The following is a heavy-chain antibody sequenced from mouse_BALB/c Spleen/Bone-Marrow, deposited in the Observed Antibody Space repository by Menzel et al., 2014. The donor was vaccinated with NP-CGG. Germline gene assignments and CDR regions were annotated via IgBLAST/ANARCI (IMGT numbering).Heavy chain of an antibody. J-gene: IGHJ4*01. D-gene: IGHD2-12*01. V-gene: IGHV2-6-5*01. CDR3: AKHYVRYYAMDY. Sequence: VKLVESGPGLVAPSQSLSITCTVSGVSLTDYGVSWIRQPPGKGLEWLGVIWGGGSTYYDSTLKSRLSISKDNSKSQVFLKMSSLQTDDTAIYYCAKHYVRYYAMDYWGQGTSVTVSS. CDR2: IWGGGST. CDR1: GVSLTDYG.